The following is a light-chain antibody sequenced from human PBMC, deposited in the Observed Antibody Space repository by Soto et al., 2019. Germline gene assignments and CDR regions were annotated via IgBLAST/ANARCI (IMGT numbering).Light chain of an antibody. CDR3: QQRGDWPLYT. V-gene: IGKV3-11*01. Sequence: IVLTQAPATLSLSPGERATLSCRASQSISYNLAWYQQKPGQAPRRLIYGASNRATGVPARFSGSGSGTDFTLSISSLEPEDFAVYYCQQRGDWPLYTFGQGSRLEIK. J-gene: IGKJ2*01. CDR1: QSISYN. CDR2: GAS.